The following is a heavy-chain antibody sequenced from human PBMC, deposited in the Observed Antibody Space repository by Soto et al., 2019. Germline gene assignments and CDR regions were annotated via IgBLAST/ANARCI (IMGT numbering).Heavy chain of an antibody. Sequence: QVQLVQSGAEVKPPGSSVKVSCKASGGTFSSYAINWVRQAPGQGLEWMGGIIRIFGTPDYAQRFQGRVTIAADESTSTAYMELSSLRSEDTAVYYCARQGSNEYYYYGRDVWGQWTTVTVSS. D-gene: IGHD3-10*01. J-gene: IGHJ6*02. CDR3: ARQGSNEYYYYGRDV. CDR1: GGTFSSYA. CDR2: IIRIFGTP. V-gene: IGHV1-69*12.